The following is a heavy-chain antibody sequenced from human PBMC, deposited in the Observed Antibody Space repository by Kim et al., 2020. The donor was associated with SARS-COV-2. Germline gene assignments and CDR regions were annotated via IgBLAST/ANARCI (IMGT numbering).Heavy chain of an antibody. CDR3: ARRSGSYANDY. CDR2: ST. Sequence: STSHSPSLKGRVTLSVDRSKNRFTLELSSVAAEDTAVYYCARRSGSYANDYWGPGILVTVSS. J-gene: IGHJ4*02. V-gene: IGHV4-31*02. D-gene: IGHD1-26*01.